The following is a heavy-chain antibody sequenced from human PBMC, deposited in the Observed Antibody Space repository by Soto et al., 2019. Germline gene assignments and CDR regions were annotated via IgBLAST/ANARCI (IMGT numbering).Heavy chain of an antibody. Sequence: ASVKVSCKASGYTFTSYYMHWVRQAPGQGLEWMGIINPSGGSTSYAQKFQGRVTMTRDTSTSTVYMELSSLRYEDTAGYYCARDARVVAATRWNWFDPWGQGTLVTVSS. D-gene: IGHD2-15*01. CDR1: GYTFTSYY. V-gene: IGHV1-46*01. CDR3: ARDARVVAATRWNWFDP. CDR2: INPSGGST. J-gene: IGHJ5*02.